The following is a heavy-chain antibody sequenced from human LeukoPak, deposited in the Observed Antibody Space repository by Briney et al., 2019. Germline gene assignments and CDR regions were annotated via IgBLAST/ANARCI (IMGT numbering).Heavy chain of an antibody. J-gene: IGHJ4*02. D-gene: IGHD6-13*01. Sequence: ASVTVSCTASGGTFSSYAISWVRQAPGQGLEWMGRINPNSGGTNYAQKFQGRVTMTRDTSISTAYMELSRLRSDDTAVYYCAREEIAAAGNDYWGQGTLVTVSS. CDR2: INPNSGGT. V-gene: IGHV1-2*06. CDR1: GGTFSSYA. CDR3: AREEIAAAGNDY.